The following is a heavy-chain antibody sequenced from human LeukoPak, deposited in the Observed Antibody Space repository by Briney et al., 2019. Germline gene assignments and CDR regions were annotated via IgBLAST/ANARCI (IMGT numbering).Heavy chain of an antibody. CDR1: GGSISSGDYY. D-gene: IGHD3-3*01. CDR2: IYYSGST. Sequence: SETLSLTCTVSGGSISSGDYYWSWIRRPPGKGLEWIGYIYYSGSTYYNPSLKSRVTISVDTSKNQFSLKLSSVTAADTAVYYCARVGYDFWSGYYRYFDYWGQGTLVTVSS. CDR3: ARVGYDFWSGYYRYFDY. J-gene: IGHJ4*02. V-gene: IGHV4-30-4*01.